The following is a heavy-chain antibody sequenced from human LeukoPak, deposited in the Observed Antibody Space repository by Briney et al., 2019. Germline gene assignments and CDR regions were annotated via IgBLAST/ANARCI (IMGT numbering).Heavy chain of an antibody. CDR2: ISGSGGST. V-gene: IGHV3-23*01. CDR3: AKKDYGDYPAASDY. Sequence: GGSLRLSCAASGFTFSSYAMSWVRQAPGRGLEWASAISGSGGSTYYADSVKGRFTISRDNSKNTLCLQMNSLRAEDTAVYYCAKKDYGDYPAASDYWGQGTLVTVSS. J-gene: IGHJ4*02. D-gene: IGHD4-17*01. CDR1: GFTFSSYA.